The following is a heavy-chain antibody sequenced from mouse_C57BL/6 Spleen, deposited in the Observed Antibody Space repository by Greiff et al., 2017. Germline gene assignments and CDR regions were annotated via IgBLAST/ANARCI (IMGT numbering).Heavy chain of an antibody. CDR3: WLWGLDYYARDY. Sequence: DAGGGLVQPKGSLKLSCAASGFSFNTYAMNWVRQAPGKGLEWVARIRSKSNNYATYYADSVKDRFTISRDDSESMLYLQMNNLKTEDTAMYYCWLWGLDYYARDYWGQGTSVTVSS. CDR1: GFSFNTYA. J-gene: IGHJ4*01. V-gene: IGHV10-1*01. CDR2: IRSKSNNYAT. D-gene: IGHD1-1*02.